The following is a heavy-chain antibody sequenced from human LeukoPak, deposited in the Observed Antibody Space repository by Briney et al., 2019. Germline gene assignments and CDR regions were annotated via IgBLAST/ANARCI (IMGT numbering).Heavy chain of an antibody. CDR3: ARDPGRNDDDAFDI. J-gene: IGHJ3*02. CDR1: GDSVSSNSAA. D-gene: IGHD1-1*01. CDR2: TYYRSKWYN. Sequence: SQTLSLTCAIPGDSVSSNSAAWNSIRQSPSRGLEWLGRTYYRSKWYNDYAVSVKSRITINPDTSKNQFSLQLNSVTPEDTAVYHCARDPGRNDDDAFDIWGQGTMVTVSS. V-gene: IGHV6-1*01.